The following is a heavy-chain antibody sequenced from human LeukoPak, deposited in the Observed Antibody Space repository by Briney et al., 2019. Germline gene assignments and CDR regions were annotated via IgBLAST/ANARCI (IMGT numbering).Heavy chain of an antibody. CDR3: ASLGGSGSYSNWFDP. D-gene: IGHD3-10*01. V-gene: IGHV4-34*01. CDR1: GGSISSYY. J-gene: IGHJ5*02. CDR2: INHSGST. Sequence: ETLSLICTVSGGSISSYYWSWIRQPPGKGLEWIGEINHSGSTNYNPSLKSRVTISVDTSKNQFSLKLSSVTAADTAVYYCASLGGSGSYSNWFDPWGQGTLVTVSS.